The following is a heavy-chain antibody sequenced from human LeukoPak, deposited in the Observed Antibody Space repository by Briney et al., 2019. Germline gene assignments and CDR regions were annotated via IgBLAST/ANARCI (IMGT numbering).Heavy chain of an antibody. CDR2: IYYSGST. CDR1: GGSLSSGDYY. V-gene: IGHV4-30-4*01. CDR3: ARGLWFGELSLSWFDP. Sequence: SETLSLTCTVSGGSLSSGDYYWSWIRQPPGKGLEWIGYIYYSGSTYYNPSLKSRVTISVDTSKNQFSLKLSSVTAADTAVYYCARGLWFGELSLSWFDPWGQGTLVTVSS. D-gene: IGHD3-10*01. J-gene: IGHJ5*02.